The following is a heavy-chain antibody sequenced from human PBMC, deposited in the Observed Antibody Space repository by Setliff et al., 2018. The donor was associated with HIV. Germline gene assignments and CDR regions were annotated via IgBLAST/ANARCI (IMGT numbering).Heavy chain of an antibody. Sequence: PSETLSLTCTVSSGYMSGHFWTWVRQTPGEGLEWIGNIYLGETTNYNPSLKSRATISLDTSKRQFSLHLTPVTAADTAIYYCARDPSQYLDFLFDPQPFNVWGHGTMVTVSS. CDR1: SGYMSGHF. CDR2: IYLGETT. V-gene: IGHV4-59*11. J-gene: IGHJ3*01. CDR3: ARDPSQYLDFLFDPQPFNV. D-gene: IGHD3-9*01.